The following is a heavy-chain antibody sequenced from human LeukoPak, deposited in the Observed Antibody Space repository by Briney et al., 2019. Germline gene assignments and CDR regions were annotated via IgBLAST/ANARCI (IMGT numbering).Heavy chain of an antibody. CDR2: INTSGYT. D-gene: IGHD3-22*01. J-gene: IGHJ4*02. CDR1: GGSITSGNYY. V-gene: IGHV4-61*02. Sequence: SQTLSLTCTVSGGSITSGNYYWNWLRQPAGKGLEWIGRINTSGYTNYNPALKSRVTISVDTSKNQFSLRLSSVTAADTAVYYCARDHSGYFPAFDYWGQGALVIVSS. CDR3: ARDHSGYFPAFDY.